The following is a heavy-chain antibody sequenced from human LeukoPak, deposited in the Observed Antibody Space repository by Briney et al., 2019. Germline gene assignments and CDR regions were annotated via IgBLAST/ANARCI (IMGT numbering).Heavy chain of an antibody. CDR3: ARQDGSYNAFDI. D-gene: IGHD5-24*01. Sequence: SGTLSLTCAVSGYFISSGYYWGWIRQPPGKGLEWIGSIYHSGSTYYNPSLKSRVTISVDTSKNQFSLKLSSVTAADTAVYYCARQDGSYNAFDIWGQGTMVTVSS. CDR2: IYHSGST. CDR1: GYFISSGYY. V-gene: IGHV4-38-2*01. J-gene: IGHJ3*02.